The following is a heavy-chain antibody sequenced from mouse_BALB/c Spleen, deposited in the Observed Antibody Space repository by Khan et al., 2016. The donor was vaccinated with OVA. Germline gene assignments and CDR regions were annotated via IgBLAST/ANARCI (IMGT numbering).Heavy chain of an antibody. CDR1: GFTFSSYG. D-gene: IGHD1-1*01. Sequence: EVELVESGGGLVQPGGSRKLSCTASGFTFSSYGMHWVRQAPEKGLEWVAYISGDSSTIYYADTVKGRFTFSRDNPKNTVFLQMTSLMSEDTARYYCATSYFYGGYFDYWGPGTTLTVSS. CDR2: ISGDSSTI. V-gene: IGHV5-17*02. J-gene: IGHJ2*01. CDR3: ATSYFYGGYFDY.